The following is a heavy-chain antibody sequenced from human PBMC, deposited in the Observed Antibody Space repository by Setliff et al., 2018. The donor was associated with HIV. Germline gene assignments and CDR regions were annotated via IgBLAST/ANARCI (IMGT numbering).Heavy chain of an antibody. Sequence: GESLKISCKASGYTFMNYWIGWVRQVPGKGLEWVGIIYPGDSDTRYSPSFQGQVTISADKSISTAYLQWSSLKASDTAMYYCARSIVVAGHFDYWGQGTLVTVSS. CDR1: GYTFMNYW. CDR2: IYPGDSDT. V-gene: IGHV5-51*01. J-gene: IGHJ4*02. D-gene: IGHD6-19*01. CDR3: ARSIVVAGHFDY.